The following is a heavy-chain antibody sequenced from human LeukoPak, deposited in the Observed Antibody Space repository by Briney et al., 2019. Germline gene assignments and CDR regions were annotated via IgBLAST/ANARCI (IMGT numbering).Heavy chain of an antibody. D-gene: IGHD2-21*02. CDR1: GASFTSNY. J-gene: IGHJ4*02. Sequence: SETLSLTCTVSGASFTSNYWSWIRQPPGKGLEWIGYIYYSGTTTYNPSLERRVTMSVDMSKTQFSLRLNSVTATDPAVYYCARLDCGGDCYVDYWGQGTLVTVSS. CDR3: ARLDCGGDCYVDY. V-gene: IGHV4-59*08. CDR2: IYYSGTT.